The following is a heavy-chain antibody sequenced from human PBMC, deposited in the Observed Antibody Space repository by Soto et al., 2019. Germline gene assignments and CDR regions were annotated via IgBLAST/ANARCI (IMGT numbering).Heavy chain of an antibody. D-gene: IGHD2-21*02. CDR2: ISYDGSNK. J-gene: IGHJ4*02. CDR3: AKSCGGDCYPSLDY. V-gene: IGHV3-30*18. Sequence: QVQLVESGGGVVQPGRSLRLSCAASGFTFSSYGMHWVRQAPGKGLERVAVISYDGSNKYYADSVKGRFTISRDNSKNTLYLQMNSLRAEDTALYYCAKSCGGDCYPSLDYWGQGTLVTVSS. CDR1: GFTFSSYG.